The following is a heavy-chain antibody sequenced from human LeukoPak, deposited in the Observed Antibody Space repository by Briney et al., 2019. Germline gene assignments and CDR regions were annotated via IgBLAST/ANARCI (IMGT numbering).Heavy chain of an antibody. V-gene: IGHV4-39*01. Sequence: SETLSLTCTVSGGSISSSSYYWGWIRQPPGKGLEWIGSIYYSGSTYYNPSLKSRVTISVDTSKNQFSLKLSSVTAADTAVYYCARMTQSAAAGTIDLFDYWGQGTLVTVSS. D-gene: IGHD6-13*01. CDR1: GGSISSSSYY. CDR2: IYYSGST. J-gene: IGHJ4*02. CDR3: ARMTQSAAAGTIDLFDY.